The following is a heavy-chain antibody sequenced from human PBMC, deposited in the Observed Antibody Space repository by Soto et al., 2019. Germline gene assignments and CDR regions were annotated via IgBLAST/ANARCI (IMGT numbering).Heavy chain of an antibody. V-gene: IGHV3-74*01. J-gene: IGHJ5*02. CDR1: GFTFRNFW. CDR3: ARVKSGSYDWFDP. Sequence: GGSLRLSCAASGFTFRNFWMHWIRKAPGKGLMWVSRINTDGSRTTYADSVKGRFAISRDNAKNTLYLQMNSLRAEDTAVYYCARVKSGSYDWFDPWGQGTLVTVSS. D-gene: IGHD3-10*01. CDR2: INTDGSRT.